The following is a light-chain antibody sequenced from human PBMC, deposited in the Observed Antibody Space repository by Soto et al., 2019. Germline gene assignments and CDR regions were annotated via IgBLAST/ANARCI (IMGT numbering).Light chain of an antibody. V-gene: IGLV2-8*01. CDR3: KSYTGINNWV. Sequence: QSALTQPPSASGSPGQSVTISCTGTSSDVGGYNYVSWYQQHPGKAPKVMIYEVNKRPSGVPYRFSGSKSGNTASLSFSGLEAEDEADYFCKSYTGINNWVFGGGTKLTVL. J-gene: IGLJ3*02. CDR1: SSDVGGYNY. CDR2: EVN.